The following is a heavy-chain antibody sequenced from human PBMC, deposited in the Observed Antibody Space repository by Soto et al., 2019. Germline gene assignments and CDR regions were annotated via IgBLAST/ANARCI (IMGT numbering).Heavy chain of an antibody. D-gene: IGHD3-10*01. CDR3: ARHDGSRSTDY. J-gene: IGHJ4*02. Sequence: QVQLQESGPGLVKPSGTLSLTCTVSGGSISSDYWNWIRQPPGKGLVWIGYIHSGSTTYSASLRSRVTISVDTSKNQFSLKFSSVTAADTAVYFCARHDGSRSTDYWGQGTLVTVSS. CDR1: GGSISSDY. V-gene: IGHV4-59*08. CDR2: IHSGST.